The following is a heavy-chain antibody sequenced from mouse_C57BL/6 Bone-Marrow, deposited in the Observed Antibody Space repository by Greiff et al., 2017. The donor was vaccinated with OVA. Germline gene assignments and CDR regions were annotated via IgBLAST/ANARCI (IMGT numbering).Heavy chain of an antibody. J-gene: IGHJ3*01. Sequence: VQLQQSGAELVRPGASVKFSCTASGFNIKDYYMHWVKQRPEQGLEWIGRIDPEDGDTEYAPKFQGKATMTADTSSNTAYLQLSSLTSEDTAVYYCTRLTTVVAPFAYWGQGTRVTVSA. CDR3: TRLTTVVAPFAY. CDR1: GFNIKDYY. V-gene: IGHV14-1*01. D-gene: IGHD1-1*01. CDR2: IDPEDGDT.